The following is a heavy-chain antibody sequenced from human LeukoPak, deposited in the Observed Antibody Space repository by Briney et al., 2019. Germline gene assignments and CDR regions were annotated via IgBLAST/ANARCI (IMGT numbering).Heavy chain of an antibody. V-gene: IGHV3-21*01. J-gene: IGHJ4*02. CDR1: GFTPSSYI. Sequence: GGSLRLSCAASGFTPSSYIMNWVRPAPGTGLEWVSSISSSSSYIYYADSVKGRFTISRDNAKNTLYLQMNSLRAEDTAVYYCARAPPRRGVFDYWGQGTLVTVSS. CDR3: ARAPPRRGVFDY. CDR2: ISSSSSYI. D-gene: IGHD3-10*01.